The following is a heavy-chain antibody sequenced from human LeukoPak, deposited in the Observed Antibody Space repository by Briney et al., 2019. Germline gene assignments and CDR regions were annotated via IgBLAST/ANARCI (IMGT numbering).Heavy chain of an antibody. V-gene: IGHV3-33*01. Sequence: PGGSLRLSCAASGFTFSSYGMHWVRQAPGKGLEWVAVIWYDGSNKYYADSVKGRFTISRDNSKNTLYLQMNSLRAEDTAVYYCARVGYSYGWSYGYYGMDVWGQGTTVTVS. J-gene: IGHJ6*02. CDR3: ARVGYSYGWSYGYYGMDV. D-gene: IGHD5-18*01. CDR1: GFTFSSYG. CDR2: IWYDGSNK.